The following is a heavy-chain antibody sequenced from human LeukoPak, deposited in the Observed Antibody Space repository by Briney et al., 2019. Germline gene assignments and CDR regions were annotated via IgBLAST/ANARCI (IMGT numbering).Heavy chain of an antibody. D-gene: IGHD3-10*01. CDR2: IYHSGST. J-gene: IGHJ4*02. Sequence: PSETLSLTCTVSGYSISSGYYWGWIRQPPGKGLEWIGSIYHSGSTYYNPSLKSRVTISVDTSKNQFSLKLSSVTAAHTAVYYCARDQGGDWGQGTLVTVSS. CDR1: GYSISSGYY. CDR3: ARDQGGD. V-gene: IGHV4-38-2*02.